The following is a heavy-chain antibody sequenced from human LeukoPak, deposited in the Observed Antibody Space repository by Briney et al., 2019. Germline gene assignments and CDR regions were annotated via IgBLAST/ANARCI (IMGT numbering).Heavy chain of an antibody. CDR2: IYYSGST. J-gene: IGHJ4*02. V-gene: IGHV4-59*01. D-gene: IGHD5-18*01. CDR3: ASVDTAMAYFDY. Sequence: SETLSLTCTVSGGSISGYYWSWIRQPPGKGLEWIGYIYYSGSTNYNPSLKSRVTISVDTSKNQFSLKLSAVTAADTAVYYCASVDTAMAYFDYWGQGTLVTVSS. CDR1: GGSISGYY.